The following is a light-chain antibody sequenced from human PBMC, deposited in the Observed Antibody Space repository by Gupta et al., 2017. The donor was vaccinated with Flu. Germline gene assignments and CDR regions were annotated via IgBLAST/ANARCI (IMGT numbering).Light chain of an antibody. CDR2: DDS. V-gene: IGLV3-21*02. J-gene: IGLJ2*01. Sequence: SYVLTQPPSVSVAPGRTAKITCWGTNIGRKSVHWYQQKPGQAPVVVVYDDSDRPSGIPERCSCSNSGNTATLTISTVEAGDEAEYYCQVWDISSDHLRVFGGGTKLTVL. CDR1: NIGRKS. CDR3: QVWDISSDHLRV.